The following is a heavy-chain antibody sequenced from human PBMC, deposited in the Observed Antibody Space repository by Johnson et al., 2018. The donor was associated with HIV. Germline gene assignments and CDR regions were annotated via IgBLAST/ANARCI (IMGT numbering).Heavy chain of an antibody. CDR2: ISYDGSNK. CDR3: ASTSSGWFYAFDI. J-gene: IGHJ3*02. D-gene: IGHD6-19*01. CDR1: GFTFSSYA. V-gene: IGHV3-30-3*01. Sequence: QVQLVESGGGLVQPGRSLRLSCAASGFTFSSYAMHWVRQAPGKGLEWVAVISYDGSNKYYADSVKGRFTISRDNSKNTLYLQMNSLRAEDTAVDYCASTSSGWFYAFDIWGQGTMVTVSS.